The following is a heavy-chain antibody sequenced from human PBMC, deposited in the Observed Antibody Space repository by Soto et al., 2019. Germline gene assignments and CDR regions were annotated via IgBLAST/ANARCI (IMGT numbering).Heavy chain of an antibody. CDR2: ISAYNGNT. J-gene: IGHJ4*02. CDR1: GYTFTSYG. Sequence: ASVKVSCKASGYTFTSYGISWVRQAPGQGLEWMGWISAYNGNTNYAQKLQGRVTMTTDTSTSTAYMELRSLRSDDTAVYYCASSTHCSSTSCYPYYFDYWGQVNLVTVSS. D-gene: IGHD2-2*01. CDR3: ASSTHCSSTSCYPYYFDY. V-gene: IGHV1-18*01.